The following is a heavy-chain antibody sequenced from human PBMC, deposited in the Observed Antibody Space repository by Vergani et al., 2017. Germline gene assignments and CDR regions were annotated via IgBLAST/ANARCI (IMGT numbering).Heavy chain of an antibody. D-gene: IGHD2-21*01. J-gene: IGHJ5*02. CDR3: ARAYFGDIQYNWFDP. V-gene: IGHV3-30-3*01. Sequence: QVQLVESGGGVVQPGRSLRLSCAASGFTFNSYAIHWVRQAPGKGLEWVAVISYDVSTKYYADSVKGRFTFSRDNSKNTLYLQMNSLRAEDTAVYYCARAYFGDIQYNWFDPWGQGTLVTVSS. CDR1: GFTFNSYA. CDR2: ISYDVSTK.